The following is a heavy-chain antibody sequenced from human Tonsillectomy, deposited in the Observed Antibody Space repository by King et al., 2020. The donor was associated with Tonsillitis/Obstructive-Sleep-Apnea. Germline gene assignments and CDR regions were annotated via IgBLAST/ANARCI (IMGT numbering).Heavy chain of an antibody. J-gene: IGHJ4*02. D-gene: IGHD4-17*01. CDR2: IYYSGTT. Sequence: QLQESGPGLVKPSHTLSLTCTVSGGSISSGGYYWSWIRQPPGKGLEWIGYIYYSGTTYYNPSLKSRVTISVDTSKNQFSLKLSSVTAADTAVYYCARGDDYDNYLDYWGQGTLVTVSS. V-gene: IGHV4-31*03. CDR3: ARGDDYDNYLDY. CDR1: GGSISSGGYY.